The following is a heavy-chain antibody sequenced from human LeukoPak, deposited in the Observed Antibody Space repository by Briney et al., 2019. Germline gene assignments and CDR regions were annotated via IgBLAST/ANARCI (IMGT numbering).Heavy chain of an antibody. D-gene: IGHD2-2*01. CDR2: ISSSSSYI. CDR3: ARETDRYCSSTSCYGYYYYGMDV. CDR1: GFTFSSYS. Sequence: GGSPRLSCAASGFTFSSYSMNWVRQAPGKGLEWVSSISSSSSYIYYADSVKGRFTISRDNAKNSLYLQMNSLRAEDTAVYYCARETDRYCSSTSCYGYYYYGMDVWGQGATVTVSS. J-gene: IGHJ6*02. V-gene: IGHV3-21*01.